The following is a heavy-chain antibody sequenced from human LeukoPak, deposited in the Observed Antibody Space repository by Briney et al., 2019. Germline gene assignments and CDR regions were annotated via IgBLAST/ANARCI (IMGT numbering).Heavy chain of an antibody. CDR3: ARDASPYSSGMAPNY. CDR1: GYTFTSYY. Sequence: GASVKVSCKASGYTFTSYYMHWVRQAPGQGLEWMGIINPSGGSTSYAQKFQGRVTMTRDTSASTVYMELSSLRSEDTAVYYCARDASPYSSGMAPNYWGQGTLVTVSS. J-gene: IGHJ4*02. D-gene: IGHD6-19*01. V-gene: IGHV1-46*01. CDR2: INPSGGST.